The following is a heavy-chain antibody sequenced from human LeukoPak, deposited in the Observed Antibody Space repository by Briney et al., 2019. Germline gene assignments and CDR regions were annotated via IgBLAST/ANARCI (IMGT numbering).Heavy chain of an antibody. CDR3: ARDPPKRIRYHYYGMDV. CDR2: ISSSGSTI. D-gene: IGHD1-1*01. Sequence: GGSLRLSCAASGFTFSDYYMSWIRQAPGKGLEWVSYISSSGSTIYYADSVKGRFTISRDNAKNSLYLQMNSLRAEDTAVYYCARDPPKRIRYHYYGMDVWGQGTTVTVSS. CDR1: GFTFSDYY. V-gene: IGHV3-11*01. J-gene: IGHJ6*02.